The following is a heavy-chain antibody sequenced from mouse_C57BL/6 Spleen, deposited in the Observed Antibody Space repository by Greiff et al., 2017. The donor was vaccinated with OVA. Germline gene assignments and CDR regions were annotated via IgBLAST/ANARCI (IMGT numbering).Heavy chain of an antibody. J-gene: IGHJ1*03. CDR3: TRDPYYYGSSHWYFDV. V-gene: IGHV5-9-1*02. Sequence: VQLKESGEGLVKPGGSLKLSCAASGFTFSSYAMSWVRQTPEKRLEWVAYISSGGDYIYYADTVKGRFTISRDNARNTLYLQMSSLKSEDTAMYYCTRDPYYYGSSHWYFDVWGTGTTVTVSS. D-gene: IGHD1-1*01. CDR2: ISSGGDYI. CDR1: GFTFSSYA.